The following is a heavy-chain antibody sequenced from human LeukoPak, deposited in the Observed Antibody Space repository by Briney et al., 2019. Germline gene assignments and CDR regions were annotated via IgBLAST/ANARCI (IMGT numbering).Heavy chain of an antibody. D-gene: IGHD3-22*01. Sequence: GGSLRLSCAGSGFTFSRYTFNWVRQAPGRGLEWVSAISGDSKYIYYTDSVKGRFTISRDNARNSVYLQMNSLGVEDTAVYYCALDYDTSGYSHWGQGALVTVSS. V-gene: IGHV3-21*01. CDR3: ALDYDTSGYSH. J-gene: IGHJ4*02. CDR2: ISGDSKYI. CDR1: GFTFSRYT.